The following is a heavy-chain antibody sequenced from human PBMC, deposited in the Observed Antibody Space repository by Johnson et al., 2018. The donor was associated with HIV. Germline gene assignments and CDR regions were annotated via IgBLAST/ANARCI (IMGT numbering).Heavy chain of an antibody. CDR2: ISSSGSTI. J-gene: IGHJ3*01. Sequence: VQVVESGGGLVKPGGSLRLSCAASGFTFSDYYMSWIRQAPGKGLEWVSYISSSGSTIYYADSVKGRFTISRDNAKNSLYLQINSLRPEDSAVYDCAKGEAQEGWIQIRLYAFDFWGQGTLVTVSS. CDR3: AKGEAQEGWIQIRLYAFDF. CDR1: GFTFSDYY. V-gene: IGHV3-11*04. D-gene: IGHD5-18*01.